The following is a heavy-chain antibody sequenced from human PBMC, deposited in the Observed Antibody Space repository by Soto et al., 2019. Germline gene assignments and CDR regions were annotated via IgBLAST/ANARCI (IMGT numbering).Heavy chain of an antibody. CDR2: IIPIFGTA. CDR3: ARGSLTITFGGVISPGAFDI. CDR1: GGTFSSYA. D-gene: IGHD3-16*02. V-gene: IGHV1-69*06. J-gene: IGHJ3*02. Sequence: ASVKVTCKASGGTFSSYAISWVRQAPGQGLEWMGGIIPIFGTANYAQKFQGRVTITADKSTSTAYMELSSLRSEDTAVYYCARGSLTITFGGVISPGAFDIWGQGTMVTVS.